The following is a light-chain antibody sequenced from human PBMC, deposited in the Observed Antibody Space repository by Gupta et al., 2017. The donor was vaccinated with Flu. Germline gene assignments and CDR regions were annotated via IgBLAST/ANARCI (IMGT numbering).Light chain of an antibody. CDR1: QGISNY. V-gene: IGKV1-16*01. J-gene: IGKJ3*01. CDR2: AAS. CDR3: QQQNSYPCT. Sequence: DIQMTQSPSSLSASVGDRVTITCRASQGISNYLAWFQQKPGKAPKSLIYAASRVQSGVPSTISGSGSGTDITLTISIRHPEDFATYCCQQQNSYPCTFGDGTKVDIK.